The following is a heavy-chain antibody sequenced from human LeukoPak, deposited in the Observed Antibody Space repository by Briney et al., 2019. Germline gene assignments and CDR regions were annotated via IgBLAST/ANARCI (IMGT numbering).Heavy chain of an antibody. V-gene: IGHV4-59*08. J-gene: IGHJ5*01. D-gene: IGHD4-11*01. CDR2: IYNSGIT. CDR3: ARSVPSLDYLFDS. Sequence: SETLSLTCTVSGGSISGYYWTWIRQLSGKGLEWIGYIYNSGITNYNPSLKSRVTVSVDTSKNQFSLRLTSVTAAGTAVYYCARSVPSLDYLFDSWGHGTLVTVSS. CDR1: GGSISGYY.